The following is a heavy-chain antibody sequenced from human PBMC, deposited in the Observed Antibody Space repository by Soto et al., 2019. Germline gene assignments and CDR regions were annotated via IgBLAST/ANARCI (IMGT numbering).Heavy chain of an antibody. D-gene: IGHD6-19*01. CDR2: IYYSGST. J-gene: IGHJ5*02. CDR1: GGSISSSSYY. CDR3: ARGGLIFLYSSGWYNWFDP. Sequence: QLQLQESGPGLVKPSETLSLTCTVSGGSISSSSYYWGWIRQPPGKGLEWIGSIYYSGSTYYNPSLKSRVTISVDTSKNQFSLKLSSVTAADTAVYYCARGGLIFLYSSGWYNWFDPWGQGTLVTVSS. V-gene: IGHV4-39*01.